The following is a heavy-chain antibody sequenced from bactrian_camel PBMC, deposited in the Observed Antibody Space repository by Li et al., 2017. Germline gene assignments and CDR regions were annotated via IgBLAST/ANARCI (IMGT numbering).Heavy chain of an antibody. V-gene: IGHV3S40*01. CDR2: INRDGGAT. J-gene: IGHJ6*01. CDR1: GFTSRWYF. D-gene: IGHD1*01. CDR3: AASTCYSDSWCLPPFGY. Sequence: VQLVESGGGSVQAGGSVRLSCAVSGFTSRWYFMGWFRQAPGKEREGVAKINRDGGATYYIDSVKGRFTISRDNAKSTLYLQMNSLKPEDTAVYYCAASTCYSDSWCLPPFGYWGQGTQVTVS.